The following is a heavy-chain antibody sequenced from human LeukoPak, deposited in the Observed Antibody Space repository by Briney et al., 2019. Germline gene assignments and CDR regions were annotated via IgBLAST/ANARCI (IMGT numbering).Heavy chain of an antibody. J-gene: IGHJ4*02. CDR2: IKSKTDGGTT. CDR1: GFTFSNAW. CDR3: TTDPSLSYSDDY. Sequence: GGSLRLSCAASGFTFSNAWMSWVRQAPGKGLEWVGRIKSKTDGGTTDYAASVKGRFTISRDDSKNTLYLQMNSLKTEDTAVYYCTTDPSLSYSDDYWGQGTLVTVSS. V-gene: IGHV3-15*01. D-gene: IGHD3-10*01.